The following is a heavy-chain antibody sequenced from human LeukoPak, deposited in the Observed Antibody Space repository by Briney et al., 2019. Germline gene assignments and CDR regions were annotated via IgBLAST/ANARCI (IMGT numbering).Heavy chain of an antibody. Sequence: TSETLSLTCTVSGGSISSGSYYWSWIRQPAGKGLEWIGRIYTSGSTNYNPSLKSRVTISVDTSKNQFSLKLSSVTAADTAVYYCARDHITMVRGGVRNYMDVWGKGTTVTISS. D-gene: IGHD3-10*01. CDR3: ARDHITMVRGGVRNYMDV. CDR2: IYTSGST. V-gene: IGHV4-61*02. CDR1: GGSISSGSYY. J-gene: IGHJ6*03.